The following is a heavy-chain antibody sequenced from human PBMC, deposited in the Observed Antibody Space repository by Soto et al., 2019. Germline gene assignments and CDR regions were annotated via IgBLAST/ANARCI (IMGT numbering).Heavy chain of an antibody. CDR2: ISAYNGNT. CDR3: ARDAYPQSGLWFGELFRQNWFDP. V-gene: IGHV1-18*01. CDR1: GYTFTSYG. Sequence: QVQLVQSGAEVKKPGASVKVSCKASGYTFTSYGISWVRQAPGQGLEWMGWISAYNGNTNYAQKLQGRVTMTTDTSTSTAYMELRSMRSDDTAVYYCARDAYPQSGLWFGELFRQNWFDPWGQGTLVTVSS. D-gene: IGHD3-10*01. J-gene: IGHJ5*02.